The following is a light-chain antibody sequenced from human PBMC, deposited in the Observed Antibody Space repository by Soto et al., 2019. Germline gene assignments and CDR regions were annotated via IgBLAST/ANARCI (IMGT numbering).Light chain of an antibody. CDR1: QDVAYY. Sequence: DIQLTQSPASVSASVGDRVTITCQASQDVAYYLTWYQQKPGQAPKVLIYDASKLESGVTSRFRGRGYGTDFTFTISSLQPEDFATYDCQHYHSLPITFGRGTRL. V-gene: IGKV1-33*01. CDR3: QHYHSLPIT. CDR2: DAS. J-gene: IGKJ5*01.